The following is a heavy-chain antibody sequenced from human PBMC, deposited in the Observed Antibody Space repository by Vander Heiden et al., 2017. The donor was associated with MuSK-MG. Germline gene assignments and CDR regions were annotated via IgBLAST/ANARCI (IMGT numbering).Heavy chain of an antibody. CDR3: ARHVHYDPLTGYYSYYFDY. Sequence: QLQLQESGPGLVKPSATLSLTCTVSGPISSGDYYWGWIRQPPGKGLEWIGSIYYGGSTFYNSYLKSRVAMSVDTSRNQFSLKLSSVTAADTAVYYCARHVHYDPLTGYYSYYFDYWGQGTLVTGSS. D-gene: IGHD3-9*01. J-gene: IGHJ4*02. CDR1: GPISSGDYY. V-gene: IGHV4-39*01. CDR2: IYYGGST.